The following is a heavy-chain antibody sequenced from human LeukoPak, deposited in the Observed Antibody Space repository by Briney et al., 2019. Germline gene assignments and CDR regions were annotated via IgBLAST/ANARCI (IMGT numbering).Heavy chain of an antibody. J-gene: IGHJ4*02. D-gene: IGHD1-26*01. CDR2: IYYSGST. CDR3: ARGEEDYYNF. Sequence: TSETLSLTCTVPGGSISSYYWSWIRQPPGKGLEWIGYIYYSGSTNYNPSLKSRVTISVDTSKNQFSPKLSSVTAADTAVYYCARGEEDYYNFWGQGTLVTVSS. V-gene: IGHV4-59*01. CDR1: GGSISSYY.